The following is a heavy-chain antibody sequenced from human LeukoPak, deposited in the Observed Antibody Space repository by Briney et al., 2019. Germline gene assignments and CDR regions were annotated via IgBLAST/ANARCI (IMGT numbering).Heavy chain of an antibody. D-gene: IGHD3-3*01. CDR2: IYNSGTT. J-gene: IGHJ4*02. Sequence: PSETLSLTCTVSGGSISSYYWSWIRQPPGKGLEWIGYIYNSGTTNYNPSLKSRVTISVDTSKNQFSLKLSSVTAADTAVYSCARVWGVNYPFDFWGQGTLVTVSS. V-gene: IGHV4-59*08. CDR3: ARVWGVNYPFDF. CDR1: GGSISSYY.